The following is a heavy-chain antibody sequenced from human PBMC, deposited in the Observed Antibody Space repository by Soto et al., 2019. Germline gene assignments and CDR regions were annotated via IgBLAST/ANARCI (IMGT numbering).Heavy chain of an antibody. CDR1: GFTFDDYA. V-gene: IGHV3-9*01. J-gene: IGHJ4*02. CDR3: AKDKMCYDSSGYFDY. CDR2: ISWNSGSI. D-gene: IGHD3-22*01. Sequence: EVQLVESGGGLVQPGRSLRLSCAASGFTFDDYAMHWVRQAPGKGLEWVSGISWNSGSIGYADSVKGRFTISRDNAKNSLYLQMNSLRAEDTALYYCAKDKMCYDSSGYFDYWGQGTLVTVSS.